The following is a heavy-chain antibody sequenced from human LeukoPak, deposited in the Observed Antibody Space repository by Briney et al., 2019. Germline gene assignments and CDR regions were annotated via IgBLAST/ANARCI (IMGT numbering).Heavy chain of an antibody. V-gene: IGHV3-48*01. CDR3: ARVGYGADFDY. CDR2: ISSSSSTI. D-gene: IGHD4-17*01. CDR1: GFTFSSYS. J-gene: IGHJ4*02. Sequence: GGSLRLSCAASGFTFSSYSMNWVRQAPGKGLEWVSYISSSSSTIYYADSVKGRFTISRDNAKNSLYLQMNSLGAEDTAVYYCARVGYGADFDYWGQGTLVTVSS.